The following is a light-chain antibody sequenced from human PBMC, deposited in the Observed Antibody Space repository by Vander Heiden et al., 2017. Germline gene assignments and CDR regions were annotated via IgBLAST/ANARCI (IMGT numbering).Light chain of an antibody. CDR1: QSVSSN. CDR3: QQHNNWPPLT. Sequence: EIVLTQSPATLSVSPGERATLSCRASQSVSSNLAWYQQKPGQAPRLLIYGASTRVTGIPARFSGSGGGTEFTLTISSRQSEDFAVYYCQQHNNWPPLTFGGGTKVEIK. J-gene: IGKJ4*01. V-gene: IGKV3-15*01. CDR2: GAS.